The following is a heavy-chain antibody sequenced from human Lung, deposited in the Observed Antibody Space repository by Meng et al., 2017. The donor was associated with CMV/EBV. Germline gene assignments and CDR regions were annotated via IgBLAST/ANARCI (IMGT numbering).Heavy chain of an antibody. CDR3: ARETGRYGYATPKFDY. J-gene: IGHJ4*02. CDR2: NCYTGST. D-gene: IGHD5-24*01. CDR1: CASISIEGYY. Sequence: SGPALMHPSHPRSLACASVCASISIEGYYLIGIPQHPRRHMEWIGYNCYTGSTCNNPSRQIRVTISVDTSKIQFSLKLIPVTPADPAVYYCARETGRYGYATPKFDYWGQGTLVTVSS. V-gene: IGHV4-31*11.